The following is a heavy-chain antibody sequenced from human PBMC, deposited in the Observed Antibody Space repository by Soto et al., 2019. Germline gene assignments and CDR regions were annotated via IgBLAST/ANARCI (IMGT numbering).Heavy chain of an antibody. D-gene: IGHD2-2*01. CDR3: ARVGVVPAATPGSRESINWFDP. J-gene: IGHJ5*02. CDR1: GGSISSDNW. Sequence: SETLSLTCAVSGGSISSDNWWSWVRQTPGRGLEWIGEIYHSGSTNYSPSLKSRVTISVDKSKNQFSLNLRSVTAADTAVYYCARVGVVPAATPGSRESINWFDPWGQGTPVTVSS. V-gene: IGHV4-4*02. CDR2: IYHSGST.